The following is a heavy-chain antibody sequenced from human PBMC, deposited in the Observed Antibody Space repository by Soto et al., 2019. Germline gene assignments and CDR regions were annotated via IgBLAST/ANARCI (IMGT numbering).Heavy chain of an antibody. J-gene: IGHJ5*02. CDR2: ISYDGSNK. Sequence: QVQLVESGGGVVQPGRSLRLSCAASGFTFSSYGMHWVRQAPGKGLEWVAVISYDGSNKYYADSVKGRFTISRDNSKNXXYLQMNSLRAEDTAVYYCAKGGQITMIVVVPRFDPWGQGTLVTVSS. D-gene: IGHD3-22*01. CDR1: GFTFSSYG. V-gene: IGHV3-30*18. CDR3: AKGGQITMIVVVPRFDP.